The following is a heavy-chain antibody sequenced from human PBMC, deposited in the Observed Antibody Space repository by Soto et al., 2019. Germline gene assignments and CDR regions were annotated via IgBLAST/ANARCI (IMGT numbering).Heavy chain of an antibody. CDR2: ISYDGSNK. Sequence: GGSLRLSCTASGFTLTIYGMNWVRQAPGHGLEWVAVISYDGSNKYYADSVKGRYTISRDISKNTLYLQMNSLRAEDTAVYYCAKETPSRRPYYNNSGYYYFDSWGQGTLVTVSS. V-gene: IGHV3-30*18. J-gene: IGHJ4*02. D-gene: IGHD3-22*01. CDR1: GFTLTIYG. CDR3: AKETPSRRPYYNNSGYYYFDS.